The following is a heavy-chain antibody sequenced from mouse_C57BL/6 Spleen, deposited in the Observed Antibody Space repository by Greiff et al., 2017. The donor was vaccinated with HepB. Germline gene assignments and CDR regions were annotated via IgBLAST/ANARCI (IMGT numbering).Heavy chain of an antibody. CDR3: AREAQVGNYFDY. CDR1: GFTFSSYA. J-gene: IGHJ2*01. V-gene: IGHV5-4*01. Sequence: EVQLQESGGGLVKPGGSLKLSCAASGFTFSSYAMSWVRQTPEKRLEWVATISDGGSYTYYPDNVKGRFTISRDNAKNNLYLQMSHLKSEDTAMYYCAREAQVGNYFDYWGQGTTLTVSS. CDR2: ISDGGSYT.